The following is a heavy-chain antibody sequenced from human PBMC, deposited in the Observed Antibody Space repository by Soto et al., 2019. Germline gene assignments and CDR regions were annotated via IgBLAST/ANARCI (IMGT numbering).Heavy chain of an antibody. V-gene: IGHV1-18*04. CDR2: ISAYNGNT. Sequence: ASVKVSCKASGYTFTSYGISWVRQAPGQGLEWMGWISAYNGNTSYAQKLQGRVTMTTDTSTRTAYMELRSLRSDDTAVYYCARVWTSVVNMIVAPNWLDPWGQGTMVTVSS. CDR3: ARVWTSVVNMIVAPNWLDP. J-gene: IGHJ5*02. D-gene: IGHD3-22*01. CDR1: GYTFTSYG.